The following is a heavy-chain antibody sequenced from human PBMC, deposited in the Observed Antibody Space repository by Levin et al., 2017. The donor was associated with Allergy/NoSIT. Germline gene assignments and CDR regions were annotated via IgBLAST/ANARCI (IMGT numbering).Heavy chain of an antibody. D-gene: IGHD1-14*01. CDR1: GFTFSNYG. Sequence: GGSLRLSCAASGFTFSNYGIHWVRQAPGKGLEWVAVISLDGANTYYGDSVKGRFTISRDNSMSTVYLQMNSLRAEDTAVYYCAKARNPYHYYYGIDVWGQGTTVTVSS. V-gene: IGHV3-30*18. CDR2: ISLDGANT. J-gene: IGHJ6*02. CDR3: AKARNPYHYYYGIDV.